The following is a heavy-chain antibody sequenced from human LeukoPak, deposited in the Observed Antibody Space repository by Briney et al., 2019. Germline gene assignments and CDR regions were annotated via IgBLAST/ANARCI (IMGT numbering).Heavy chain of an antibody. CDR2: INHDGSDI. J-gene: IGHJ4*02. CDR1: GFTVSTYV. Sequence: PGGSLRLSCAVSGFTVSTYVMHWVRQAPGEGLVWVSRINHDGSDISYADSVKGRSTISRDNAKNTLYPQMNSLRADDTAIYYCVRDSNFKIDYWGQGTLVTVSS. V-gene: IGHV3-74*01. D-gene: IGHD5-24*01. CDR3: VRDSNFKIDY.